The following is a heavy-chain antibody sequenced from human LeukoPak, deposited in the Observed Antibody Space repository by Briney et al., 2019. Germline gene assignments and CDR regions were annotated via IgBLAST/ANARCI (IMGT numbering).Heavy chain of an antibody. CDR2: IYPADSDI. J-gene: IGHJ5*02. CDR3: ARQEYCSGGSCYTWFDP. Sequence: GQSLKISCKGSGYSINNYWIGWVRQMPGKGLEWMGIIYPADSDIRYSPSFQGQVTISADKSISTAYLQWSSLKASDTAMYYCARQEYCSGGSCYTWFDPWGQGTLVTVSS. D-gene: IGHD2-15*01. CDR1: GYSINNYW. V-gene: IGHV5-51*01.